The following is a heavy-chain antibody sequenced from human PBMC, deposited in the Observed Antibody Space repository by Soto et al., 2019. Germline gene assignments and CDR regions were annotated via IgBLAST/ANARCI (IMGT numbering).Heavy chain of an antibody. D-gene: IGHD3-3*01. Sequence: PGGSLRLSCAASGFTFSSYAMSWVRQAPGKGLEWVSAVSGSGGSTYYADSVKGRFTISRDNSKNTLYLQMNSLRAEDTAVYYCAKVSTLESLWAYMDVWGQGTTVTVSS. CDR1: GFTFSSYA. J-gene: IGHJ6*02. V-gene: IGHV3-23*01. CDR2: VSGSGGST. CDR3: AKVSTLESLWAYMDV.